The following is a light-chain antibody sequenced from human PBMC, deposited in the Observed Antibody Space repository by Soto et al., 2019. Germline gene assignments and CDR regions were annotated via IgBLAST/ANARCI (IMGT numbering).Light chain of an antibody. V-gene: IGLV6-57*03. J-gene: IGLJ1*01. CDR1: GGSITSGY. CDR2: EDN. Sequence: NFMLTQPHSVSESPGKTVTISCTRSGGSITSGYVQWYQQRPGSAPTTVIYEDNQRPSGVPDRFSGSIDSSSNSASLTISGLTTEDEADYCCQYYHSSYPYVFGTGTKLTVL. CDR3: QYYHSSYPYV.